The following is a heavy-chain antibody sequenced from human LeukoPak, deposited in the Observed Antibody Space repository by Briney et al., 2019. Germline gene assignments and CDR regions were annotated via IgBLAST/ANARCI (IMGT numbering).Heavy chain of an antibody. CDR1: GFTFTSYY. Sequence: GRSLRLSCAASGFTFTSYYMHWVRQAPGQGLEWMGIINPSGGSTSYAQKFQGRVTMTRDTSTSTVYMELSSLRSEDTAVYYCARGLPPTLDTAMVFDYWGQGTLVTVSS. J-gene: IGHJ4*02. D-gene: IGHD5-18*01. CDR3: ARGLPPTLDTAMVFDY. V-gene: IGHV1-46*01. CDR2: INPSGGST.